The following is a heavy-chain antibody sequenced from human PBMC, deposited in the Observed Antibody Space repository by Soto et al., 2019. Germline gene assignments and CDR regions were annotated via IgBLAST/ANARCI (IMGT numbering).Heavy chain of an antibody. D-gene: IGHD3-10*01. CDR3: ARGRITIIRGVVANDY. V-gene: IGHV4-34*01. J-gene: IGHJ4*02. CDR2: INHSGSI. CDR1: GGSFSGYY. Sequence: QVQLQQWGAGLLRPSETLSLTCGVSGGSFSGYYWSWIRQPPGKGLEWIGEINHSGSINNNPSLKSRVTISVDTSKNQFSLKLSSVTAADTAVYYCARGRITIIRGVVANDYWGQGTLVTVTS.